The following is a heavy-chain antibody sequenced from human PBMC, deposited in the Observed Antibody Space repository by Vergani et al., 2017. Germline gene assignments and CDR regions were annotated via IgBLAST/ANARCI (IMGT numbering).Heavy chain of an antibody. D-gene: IGHD4-17*01. Sequence: EVQLVESGGGLVKPGGSLRLSCAASGFTFSSYAMHWVRQAPGKGLEWVSGINWNGGSTGYADSVKGRFTISRDNAKNSLYLQMNSLRAEDTALYYCARALGRYGDYEVNLWGQGTMVTVSS. V-gene: IGHV3-20*04. CDR3: ARALGRYGDYEVNL. J-gene: IGHJ3*01. CDR2: INWNGGST. CDR1: GFTFSSYA.